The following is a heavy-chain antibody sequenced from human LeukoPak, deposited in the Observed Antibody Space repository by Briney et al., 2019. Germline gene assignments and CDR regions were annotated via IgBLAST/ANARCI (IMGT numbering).Heavy chain of an antibody. CDR2: INPNSGGA. Sequence: ASVKVSCKASGYTFTGYYMHWVRQAPGQGLEWMGWINPNSGGANYAQKFQGRVTMTRDTSISTAYMELSRLRSDDTAVYYCARDLGILTGYGMDVWRQGTTVTVSS. CDR3: ARDLGILTGYGMDV. J-gene: IGHJ6*02. D-gene: IGHD3-9*01. CDR1: GYTFTGYY. V-gene: IGHV1-2*02.